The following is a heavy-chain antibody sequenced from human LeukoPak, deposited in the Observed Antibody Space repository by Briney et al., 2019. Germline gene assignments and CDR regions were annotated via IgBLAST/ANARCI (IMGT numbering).Heavy chain of an antibody. CDR3: ASADSSLGPSDAFDI. D-gene: IGHD6-6*01. CDR2: IYYSGST. J-gene: IGHJ3*02. Sequence: SETLSLTCTVSGGSISSYYWSWIRQPPGKGLEWIGYIYYSGSTNYNPSLKSRVTISVDTSKNQFSLKLSSVTAADTAVYYCASADSSLGPSDAFDIWGQGTMVTVSS. CDR1: GGSISSYY. V-gene: IGHV4-59*01.